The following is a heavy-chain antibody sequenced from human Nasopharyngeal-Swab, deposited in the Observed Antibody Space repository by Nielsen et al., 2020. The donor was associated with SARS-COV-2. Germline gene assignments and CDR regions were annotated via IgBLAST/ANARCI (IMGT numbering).Heavy chain of an antibody. CDR3: TTETSRVTYHDFWSGLDY. CDR2: IKSKTDGGTT. V-gene: IGHV3-15*01. D-gene: IGHD3-3*01. J-gene: IGHJ4*02. Sequence: WIRQPPGKGLEWVGRIKSKTDGGTTDYAAPVKGRFTISRDDSKNTLYLQMNSLKTEDTAVYYCTTETSRVTYHDFWSGLDYWGQGTLVTVSS.